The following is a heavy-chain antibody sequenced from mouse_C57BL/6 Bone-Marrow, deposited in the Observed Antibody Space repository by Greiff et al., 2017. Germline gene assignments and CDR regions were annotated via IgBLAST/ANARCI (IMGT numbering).Heavy chain of an antibody. J-gene: IGHJ4*01. D-gene: IGHD2-5*01. V-gene: IGHV1-50*01. Sequence: VQLQQPGAELVKPGASVKLSCKASGYTFTSYWMQWVKQRPGQGLEWIGEIDPSDSYTNYNQKFKGKATLTVDTSSSTAYMQLSSLTSEDSAVYYCARYESNYVPYYAMDYWGQGTSVTVSS. CDR3: ARYESNYVPYYAMDY. CDR1: GYTFTSYW. CDR2: IDPSDSYT.